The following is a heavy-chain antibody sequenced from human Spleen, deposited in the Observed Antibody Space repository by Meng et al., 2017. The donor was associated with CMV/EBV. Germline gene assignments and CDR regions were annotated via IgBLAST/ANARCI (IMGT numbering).Heavy chain of an antibody. Sequence: VRQQQVGAGLLKPSETLSLTCAVYGGSFSGYYWSWIRQPPGKGLEWIGYIYYSGSTYYNPSLKSRVTISVDTSKNQFSLMLTSVTATDTAVYYCARRRGGSGRDCWGQGTLVTVSS. CDR3: ARRRGGSGRDC. J-gene: IGHJ4*02. CDR2: IYYSGST. CDR1: GGSFSGYY. D-gene: IGHD3-10*01. V-gene: IGHV4-34*01.